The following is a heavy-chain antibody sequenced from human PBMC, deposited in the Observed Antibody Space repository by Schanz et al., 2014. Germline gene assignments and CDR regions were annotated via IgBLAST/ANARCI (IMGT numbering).Heavy chain of an antibody. V-gene: IGHV1-18*01. Sequence: QVQLVQSGGEVKTPGASVKVSCKASGYTFTRSGISWVRQAPGQGLEWMGWIGGSDGNTNFAQKFQGRVTMTTDTSTSTVYMELRSLTSDDSAVYYCARGDVNWFDPWGQGTLVTVSS. CDR3: ARGDVNWFDP. CDR1: GYTFTRSG. J-gene: IGHJ5*02. CDR2: IGGSDGNT.